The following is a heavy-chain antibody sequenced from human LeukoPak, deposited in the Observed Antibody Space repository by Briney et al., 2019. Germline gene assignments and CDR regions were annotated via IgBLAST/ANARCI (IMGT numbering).Heavy chain of an antibody. CDR2: ISGSGGST. D-gene: IGHD5-12*01. CDR3: ARDPGYSGYDRGTH. V-gene: IGHV3-23*01. Sequence: PGGSLRLSCAASGFTFSSYAMSWVRQAPGKGLEWVSAISGSGGSTYYADSVKGRFTISRDNAKNSLFLQMNSLRAEDTAVYYCARDPGYSGYDRGTHWGQGTLVTVSS. J-gene: IGHJ4*02. CDR1: GFTFSSYA.